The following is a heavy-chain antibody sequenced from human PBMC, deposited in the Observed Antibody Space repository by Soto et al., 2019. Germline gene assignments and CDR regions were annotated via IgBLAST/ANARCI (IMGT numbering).Heavy chain of an antibody. CDR3: ARLPGVRGVFDGFNV. CDR1: GYSLAGYW. J-gene: IGHJ3*01. V-gene: IGHV5-51*07. CDR2: IYPGDSDP. Sequence: GEALKISCKGSGYSLAGYWIGGGQQMRGKGLDWMGVIYPGDSDPRYSPSFHGQVTTSADKSISTAYLQWSSLMASYTAMYFCARLPGVRGVFDGFNVWGQGTMVTVSS. D-gene: IGHD3-10*01.